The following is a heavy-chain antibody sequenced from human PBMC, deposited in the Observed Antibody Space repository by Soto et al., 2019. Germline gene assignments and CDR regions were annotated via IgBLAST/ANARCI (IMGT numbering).Heavy chain of an antibody. V-gene: IGHV3-23*01. CDR2: ISGSGGST. D-gene: IGHD6-6*01. CDR3: AKAQYSSSSQFDY. J-gene: IGHJ4*02. Sequence: GSLRLSCVASGFTFSSYAMSWVRQAPGKGLEWVSAISGSGGSTYYADSVKGRFTISRDNSKNTLYLQMNSLRAEDTAVYYCAKAQYSSSSQFDYWGQGTLVTVS. CDR1: GFTFSSYA.